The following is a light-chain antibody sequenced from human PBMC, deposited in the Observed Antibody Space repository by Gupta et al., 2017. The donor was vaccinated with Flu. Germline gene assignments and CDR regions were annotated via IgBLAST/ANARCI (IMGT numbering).Light chain of an antibody. CDR1: SSDIGAYEY. V-gene: IGLV2-14*03. Sequence: ITISCTGTSSDIGAYEYVSWYQQHPGKAPKLMMYDVTNRPSGVSNRFSGSKSRNTASLTITGLQTEEEADYYCSSYKSTSSDWVFGGGTTLTVL. CDR3: SSYKSTSSDWV. CDR2: DVT. J-gene: IGLJ3*02.